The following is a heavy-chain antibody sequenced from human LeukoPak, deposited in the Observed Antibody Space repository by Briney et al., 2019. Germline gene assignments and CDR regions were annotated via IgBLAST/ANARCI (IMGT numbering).Heavy chain of an antibody. J-gene: IGHJ4*02. CDR2: VNQSGTT. Sequence: SETLSLTCTVSGFSISSGHCWGWVRQPPGAGLEWIGSVNQSGTTYYNPSLKSRVTTSVDMSKNQFSLRLRPVTAADTAVYYCARIFIRNGYSSYFDCWGQGTLVTVSS. D-gene: IGHD5-18*01. CDR3: ARIFIRNGYSSYFDC. V-gene: IGHV4-38-2*02. CDR1: GFSISSGHC.